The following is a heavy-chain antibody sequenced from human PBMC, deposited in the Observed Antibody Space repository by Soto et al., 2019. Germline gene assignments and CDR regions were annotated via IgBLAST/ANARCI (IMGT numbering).Heavy chain of an antibody. D-gene: IGHD2-15*01. CDR3: ARRASDYYYYYYMDV. CDR2: IYYSGST. V-gene: IGHV4-59*08. Sequence: XXTLSLTCTVSGGSISSYYWRWILQPPGKGLEWIGYIYYSGSTNYNPSLKSRVTISVDTSKNQFSLKLSSVTAADTAVYYCARRASDYYYYYYMDVWGKGTTVTVS. J-gene: IGHJ6*03. CDR1: GGSISSYY.